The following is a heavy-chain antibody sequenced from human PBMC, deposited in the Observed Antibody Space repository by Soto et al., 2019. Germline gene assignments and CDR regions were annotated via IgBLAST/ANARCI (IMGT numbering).Heavy chain of an antibody. V-gene: IGHV3-23*01. J-gene: IGHJ4*02. CDR1: GFTFSNYA. CDR3: AKRGDDFRSDYYYYFDC. CDR2: TGGRGFST. D-gene: IGHD3-3*01. Sequence: PGGSLRLSCAASGFTFSNYAMSWVRQAPGKGLEWVSATGGRGFSTYYAVSVKGRFTISRDNSKNTLYLQMNSLRVEDTAVYYCAKRGDDFRSDYYYYFDCWGRGTLVTVSS.